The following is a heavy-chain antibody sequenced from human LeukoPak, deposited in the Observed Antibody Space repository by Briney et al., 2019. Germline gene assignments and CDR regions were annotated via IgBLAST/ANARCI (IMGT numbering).Heavy chain of an antibody. CDR2: VWYDGTNQ. J-gene: IGHJ4*02. CDR3: AREVNQPYYFDS. D-gene: IGHD1-14*01. CDR1: GFTFSSYG. V-gene: IGHV3-33*01. Sequence: GGSLRLSCAASGFTFSSYGMHWVRQAPGKGLEWVAVVWYDGTNQYYADSVKGRFTISRDNSKNTLYLQMNSLRAEDTALYYCAREVNQPYYFDSWGQGTLVTVSS.